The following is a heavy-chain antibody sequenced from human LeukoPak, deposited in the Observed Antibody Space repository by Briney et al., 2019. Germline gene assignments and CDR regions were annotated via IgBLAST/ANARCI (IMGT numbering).Heavy chain of an antibody. Sequence: SETLSLTCTVSGGSISPYFWSWFRQPPGKGLEWIGYISYTGSTIYSPSLKSRVTISVDTSKNQFSLQLTSVTAADTAVYYCARDDYRGVTNFDPWGQGTLVTVTS. CDR1: GGSISPYF. V-gene: IGHV4-59*01. CDR2: ISYTGST. J-gene: IGHJ5*02. D-gene: IGHD3-10*01. CDR3: ARDDYRGVTNFDP.